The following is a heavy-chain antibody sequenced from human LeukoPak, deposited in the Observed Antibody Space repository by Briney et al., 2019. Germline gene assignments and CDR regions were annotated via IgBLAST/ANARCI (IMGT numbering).Heavy chain of an antibody. CDR3: ARGLYSSSSVGLKD. CDR2: INHSGST. V-gene: IGHV4-34*01. J-gene: IGHJ4*02. Sequence: SETLSLTCAVYSGSFSGYYWSWIRQPPGKGLEWIGEINHSGSTNYNPSLKSRVTISVDTSKNQFSLKLSSVTAADTAVYYCARGLYSSSSVGLKDWGQGTLVTVSS. D-gene: IGHD6-13*01. CDR1: SGSFSGYY.